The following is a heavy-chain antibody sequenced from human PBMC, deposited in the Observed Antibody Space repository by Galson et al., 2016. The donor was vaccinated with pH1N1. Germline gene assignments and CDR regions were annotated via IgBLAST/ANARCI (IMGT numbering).Heavy chain of an antibody. CDR1: GFTFTDYE. CDR3: AKDQGAVVSATILGYFSYGLDV. Sequence: SLRLSCAASGFTFTDYEMNWVRQAPGKGLEWIVYISSSGNTKYYADSVKGRFTISRDNAKNSLSLQMNTLSAEDTAVYYCAKDQGAVVSATILGYFSYGLDVWGRGTTVTVSS. D-gene: IGHD1-26*01. J-gene: IGHJ6*02. V-gene: IGHV3-48*03. CDR2: ISSSGNTK.